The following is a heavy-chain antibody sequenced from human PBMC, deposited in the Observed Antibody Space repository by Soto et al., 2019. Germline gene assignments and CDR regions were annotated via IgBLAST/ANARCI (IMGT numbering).Heavy chain of an antibody. V-gene: IGHV1-8*01. D-gene: IGHD2-2*01. Sequence: QVQLVQSGAEVKKPGASVKVSCKASGYTFTSYDINWVRXXXXQGLEWMGWMXPNXXNXGXAQXFQGXXTXARXTXXXXXXXXXXXXXXXXXXXXXXXXXXXTXCTSTSQMADWGQGTLVTVSS. CDR1: GYTFTSYD. CDR3: XXXXXTXCTSTSQMAD. CDR2: MXPNXXNX. J-gene: IGHJ4*02.